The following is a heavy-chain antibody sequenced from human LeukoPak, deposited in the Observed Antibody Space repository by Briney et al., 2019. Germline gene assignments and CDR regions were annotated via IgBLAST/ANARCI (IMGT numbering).Heavy chain of an antibody. CDR3: ARGGRWLQVPPSGLFDP. V-gene: IGHV4-31*03. CDR2: IYYSGST. J-gene: IGHJ5*02. Sequence: PPETLCVTCTVPVGSISSGGYYWSWIRQHPGKCLEWIGYIYYSGSTSYNPSRKSGVTISVDTPKTQFSLKLSSVTAADTAVYYFARGGRWLQVPPSGLFDPWGQGTLVTVSS. CDR1: VGSISSGGYY. D-gene: IGHD5-24*01.